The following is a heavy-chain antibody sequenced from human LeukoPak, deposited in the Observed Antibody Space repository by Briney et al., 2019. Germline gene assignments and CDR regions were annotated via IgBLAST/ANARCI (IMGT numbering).Heavy chain of an antibody. CDR1: GGSINNYY. V-gene: IGHV4-59*01. D-gene: IGHD1-26*01. CDR2: VYYSGSI. Sequence: SPETLSLTCTVSGGSINNYYWSWIRQPPGKGLEWMGYVYYSGSINYNPSLKSRLTISVDTSKNQFSLKLSSVTAADTAVYYCAREPIVGATNLFDYWGQGTLVTVSS. CDR3: AREPIVGATNLFDY. J-gene: IGHJ4*02.